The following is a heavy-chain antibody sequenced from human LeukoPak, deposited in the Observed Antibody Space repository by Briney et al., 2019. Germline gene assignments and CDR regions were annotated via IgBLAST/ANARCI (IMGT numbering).Heavy chain of an antibody. J-gene: IGHJ4*02. V-gene: IGHV6-1*01. Sequence: SQTLSLTCAISGDSVSGSPAVWNWIRQSPSSGLEWLGRAYYRSKWYIDYAVSVKGRITITPDTSTNQFSLQLNSVTPEDTAVYYCARGAVRGGTNFDYWGQGTLVTVSS. CDR3: ARGAVRGGTNFDY. CDR1: GDSVSGSPAV. D-gene: IGHD3-10*01. CDR2: AYYRSKWYI.